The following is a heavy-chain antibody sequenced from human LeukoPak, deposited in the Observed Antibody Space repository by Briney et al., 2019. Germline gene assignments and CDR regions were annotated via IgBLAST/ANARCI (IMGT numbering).Heavy chain of an antibody. D-gene: IGHD6-6*01. CDR1: GYTFTGYY. CDR3: ARYPLDHWYFDL. J-gene: IGHJ2*01. Sequence: ASVKVSCKASGYTFTGYYMHWVRQAPGQGLEWMGRINPNSGGTNYAQKFQGRVTMTRDTSISTAYMELSRLRPDDTAVYYCARYPLDHWYFDLWGRGTLVTVSS. V-gene: IGHV1-2*06. CDR2: INPNSGGT.